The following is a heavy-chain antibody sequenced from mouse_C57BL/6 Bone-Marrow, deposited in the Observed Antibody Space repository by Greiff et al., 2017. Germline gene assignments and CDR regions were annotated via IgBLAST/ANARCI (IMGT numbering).Heavy chain of an antibody. D-gene: IGHD2-4*01. V-gene: IGHV1-69*01. J-gene: IGHJ4*01. Sequence: QVQLQQPGAELVMPGASVKLSCKASGYTFTSYWMHWVKQRPGQGLEWIGEIDPSDSYTNYNQKFKGKSTLTVDKSSSTAYMQLSSLTSDDAAVYYCARDDYDRDAMDYWGQGTSVTVSS. CDR1: GYTFTSYW. CDR2: IDPSDSYT. CDR3: ARDDYDRDAMDY.